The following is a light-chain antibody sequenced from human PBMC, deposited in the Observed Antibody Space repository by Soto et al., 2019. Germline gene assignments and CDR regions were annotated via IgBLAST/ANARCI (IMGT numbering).Light chain of an antibody. CDR1: SSEVGSYNL. V-gene: IGLV2-23*02. J-gene: IGLJ1*01. CDR2: EVS. CDR3: CSYAGSPYV. Sequence: QSALTQPASVSGSPGQSITISCTGTSSEVGSYNLVSWYQQHPGKAPKLMIYEVSKRPSGVSNRFSGSKSGNTASLTISGLQAEDEADYYCCSYAGSPYVFGTGTKVTVL.